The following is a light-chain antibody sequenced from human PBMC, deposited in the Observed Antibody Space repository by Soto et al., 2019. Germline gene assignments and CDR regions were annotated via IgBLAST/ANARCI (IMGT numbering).Light chain of an antibody. Sequence: EIVLTQSPGTLSLSPGERATLSCRPSQSVTRNSVAWYQQRPGQPPRLLIYGASNRAAGIPTRFSGTGSGTDFTLTINSLEPEDFAVYYCQQRSNWPPITFGQGTRLDIK. CDR1: QSVTRN. V-gene: IGKV3-11*01. CDR2: GAS. CDR3: QQRSNWPPIT. J-gene: IGKJ5*01.